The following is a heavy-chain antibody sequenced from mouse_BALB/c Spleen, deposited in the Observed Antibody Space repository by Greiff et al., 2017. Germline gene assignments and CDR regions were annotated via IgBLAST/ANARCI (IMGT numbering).Heavy chain of an antibody. CDR2: ISSGGSYT. J-gene: IGHJ2*01. CDR3: ARHGYGNYFDY. V-gene: IGHV5-9-3*01. CDR1: GFTFSSYA. Sequence: DVMLVESGGGLVKPGGSLKLSCAASGFTFSSYAMSWVRQTPEKRLEWVATISSGGSYTYYPDSVKGRFTISRDNAKNTLYLQMSSLRSEDTAMYYCARHGYGNYFDYWGQGTTLTVSS. D-gene: IGHD2-1*01.